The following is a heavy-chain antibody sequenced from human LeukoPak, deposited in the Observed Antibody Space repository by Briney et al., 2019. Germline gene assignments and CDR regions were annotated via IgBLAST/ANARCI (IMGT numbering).Heavy chain of an antibody. V-gene: IGHV3-7*01. D-gene: IGHD3-3*01. CDR1: GYTLCSYR. CDR2: IKQEGSDI. J-gene: IGHJ4*02. Sequence: GGSLRLSCAPSGYTLCSYRMSWVRHAPGKGVECVAHIKQEGSDIYYVDSVKGRFTISRDNAKNSLYLQMNSLRAEDTAVYYCAREGYDFWSGYYFRYWGQGTLVTVSS. CDR3: AREGYDFWSGYYFRY.